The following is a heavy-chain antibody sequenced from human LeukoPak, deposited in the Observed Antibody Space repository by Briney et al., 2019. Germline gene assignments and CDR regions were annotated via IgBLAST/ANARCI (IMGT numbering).Heavy chain of an antibody. D-gene: IGHD1-26*01. CDR3: ARVRVGTTAKGHYFDY. CDR2: ISRNGGNI. Sequence: GGSQRLSCAASGFTFSSYPMHWVRQAPGEGLEYVSVISRNGGNIYYETSVKGRFTISRHNSKNTLYLQMGSLRREHMAVYYCARVRVGTTAKGHYFDYWGQGTLVTVYS. CDR1: GFTFSSYP. J-gene: IGHJ4*02. V-gene: IGHV3-64*01.